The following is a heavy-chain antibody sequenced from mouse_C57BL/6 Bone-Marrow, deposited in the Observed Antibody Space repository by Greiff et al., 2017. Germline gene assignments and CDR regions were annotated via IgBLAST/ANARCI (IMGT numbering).Heavy chain of an antibody. V-gene: IGHV5-4*01. CDR3: AREGGRAGTWDY. CDR1: GFTFSSYA. CDR2: ISDGGSYT. J-gene: IGHJ2*01. D-gene: IGHD4-1*01. Sequence: EVQGVESGGGLVKPGGSLKLSCAASGFTFSSYAMSWVRQTPEKRLEWVATISDGGSYTYYPDNVTGRFTFSRANAKNNLYLQRSHLKSEDTAMYYCAREGGRAGTWDYWGKGTTLTVSS.